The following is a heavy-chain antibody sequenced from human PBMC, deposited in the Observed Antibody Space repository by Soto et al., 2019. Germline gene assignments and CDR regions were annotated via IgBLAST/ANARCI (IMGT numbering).Heavy chain of an antibody. Sequence: QVQLVQSGAEVKKPGASVKVSCKASGYTFTSYYMHWVRQAPGQGLEWMGIINPSGGSTSYAQKSEGRVTMTRDTSTTTFYMELRILRSEDTAVYYCARDCFYYDSRGQLLDNWGQGPLVTVSS. J-gene: IGHJ4*02. CDR3: ARDCFYYDSRGQLLDN. V-gene: IGHV1-46*01. D-gene: IGHD3-22*01. CDR2: INPSGGST. CDR1: GYTFTSYY.